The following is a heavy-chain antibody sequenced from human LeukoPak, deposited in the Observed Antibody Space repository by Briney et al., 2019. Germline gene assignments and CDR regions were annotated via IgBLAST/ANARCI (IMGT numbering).Heavy chain of an antibody. D-gene: IGHD2-8*01. CDR3: ARDPPAVSINTYA. V-gene: IGHV3-66*01. CDR2: IFSHGET. Sequence: RGSLRLSCAASALAVGKNYMNWVRQAPGKGLEWVSLIFSHGETSYADSVKGGFTISRDNSKNTLYLQMNGLRVEDTAVYYCARDPPAVSINTYAWGQGTLVTVSS. CDR1: ALAVGKNY. J-gene: IGHJ4*02.